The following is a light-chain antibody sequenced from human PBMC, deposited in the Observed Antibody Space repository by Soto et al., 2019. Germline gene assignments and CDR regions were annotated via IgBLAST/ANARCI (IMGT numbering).Light chain of an antibody. J-gene: IGKJ1*01. V-gene: IGKV3-15*01. CDR2: GAS. CDR1: QSVSSN. Sequence: EIVMTQSPATLSVSPGERXXLSXXASQSVSSNLAWYQQKPGQAPRLLIYGASTRATGIPARFSGSGSGTEFTLAISSLQSEDFAVYYCQQYNNWPPTFGQGTKVEIK. CDR3: QQYNNWPPT.